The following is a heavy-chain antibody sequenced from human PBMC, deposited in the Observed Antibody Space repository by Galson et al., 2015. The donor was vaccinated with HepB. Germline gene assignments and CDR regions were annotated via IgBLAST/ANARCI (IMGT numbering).Heavy chain of an antibody. CDR2: IRYDGSNK. CDR3: AKGFGYSYGLAY. D-gene: IGHD5-18*01. V-gene: IGHV3-30*02. J-gene: IGHJ4*02. CDR1: GFTFSSYG. Sequence: SLRLSCAASGFTFSSYGMHWVRQAPGKGLEWVAFIRYDGSNKYYADSVKGRFTISRDNSKNTLYLQMNSLRAEDTAVYYCAKGFGYSYGLAYWGQGTLVTVSS.